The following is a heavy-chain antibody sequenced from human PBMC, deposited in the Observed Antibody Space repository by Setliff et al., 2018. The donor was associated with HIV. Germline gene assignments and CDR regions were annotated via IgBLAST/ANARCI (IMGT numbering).Heavy chain of an antibody. D-gene: IGHD3-10*01. CDR2: IYYTGST. CDR1: GGSIGGFY. Sequence: SETLSLTCTVSGGSIGGFYWNWIRQSAGKGLQWIGRIYYTGSTEYNPSLKSRLTMSMDTSKDQFSLRLVSLTTADTAVYYCARSIYGSGTYPLDVWGPGTLVTVSS. V-gene: IGHV4-4*07. CDR3: ARSIYGSGTYPLDV. J-gene: IGHJ4*02.